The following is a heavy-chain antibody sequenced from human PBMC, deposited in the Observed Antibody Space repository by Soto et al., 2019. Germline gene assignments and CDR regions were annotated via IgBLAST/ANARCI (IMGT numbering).Heavy chain of an antibody. CDR2: IYWDHDK. D-gene: IGHD3-10*01. V-gene: IGHV2-5*02. CDR1: GFSLSTTGVG. Sequence: QITLKESGPTLVKPTQTLTLTCSFSGFSLSTTGVGVGWIRQSPGKALEWLAIIYWDHDKRYSPSLKSRVTITKDTSKTQVVLTVTNMDPVDTGTYYCARSLWFGELHWGQGALVTVSS. J-gene: IGHJ4*02. CDR3: ARSLWFGELH.